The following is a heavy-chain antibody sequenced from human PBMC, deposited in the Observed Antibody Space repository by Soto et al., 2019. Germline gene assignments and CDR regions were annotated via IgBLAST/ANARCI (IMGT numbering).Heavy chain of an antibody. CDR1: GGSFSGYY. J-gene: IGHJ5*02. V-gene: IGHV4-34*01. CDR2: INHSGST. CDR3: ARGRSWFDP. Sequence: SETLSLTCAVYGGSFSGYYWSWIRQPPGKGLEWIGEINHSGSTNYNPSLKSRVTISVDTSKNQFSLKLSSVTAADTAVYYCARGRSWFDPWGQGTLVTVSS.